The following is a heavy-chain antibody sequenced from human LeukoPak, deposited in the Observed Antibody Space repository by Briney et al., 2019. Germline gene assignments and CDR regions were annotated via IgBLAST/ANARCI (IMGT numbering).Heavy chain of an antibody. Sequence: WASVKVSCKASGYTFTGYYMHWVRQAPGQGLEWMGWINPNSGGTNYAQKFQGRVTMTRDTSISTAYMELSRLRSDDTAVYYCARDLEDIVVVVAATGDAFDIWGQGTMVTVSS. CDR1: GYTFTGYY. CDR3: ARDLEDIVVVVAATGDAFDI. CDR2: INPNSGGT. D-gene: IGHD2-15*01. J-gene: IGHJ3*02. V-gene: IGHV1-2*02.